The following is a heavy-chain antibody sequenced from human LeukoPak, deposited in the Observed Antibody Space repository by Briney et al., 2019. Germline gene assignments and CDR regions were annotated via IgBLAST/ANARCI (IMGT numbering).Heavy chain of an antibody. D-gene: IGHD3-10*01. CDR1: GGSISSSSYY. Sequence: SETLSLTCTVSGGSISSSSYYWSWIRQPPGKGLEWIGYIYYSGSTNYNPSLKSRVTISVDTSKNQFSLKLSSVTAADTAVYYCAKMITMVRGPNPNWFDPWGQGTLVTVSS. J-gene: IGHJ5*02. CDR3: AKMITMVRGPNPNWFDP. V-gene: IGHV4-61*05. CDR2: IYYSGST.